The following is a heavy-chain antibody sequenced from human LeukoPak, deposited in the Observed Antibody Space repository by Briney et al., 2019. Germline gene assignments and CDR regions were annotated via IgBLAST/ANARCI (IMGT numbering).Heavy chain of an antibody. CDR3: ARVSVAGAVIDAFDM. CDR1: GFTFSSYT. Sequence: KPGGSLRLSCAASGFTFSSYTMNWVRQAPGKGLEWVSCISGSSVYIYYADSLKGRFTISRDNAKNSLYLQMSGLRAEDTAVYYCARVSVAGAVIDAFDMWGQGTMVTVSS. D-gene: IGHD6-19*01. CDR2: ISGSSVYI. J-gene: IGHJ3*02. V-gene: IGHV3-21*01.